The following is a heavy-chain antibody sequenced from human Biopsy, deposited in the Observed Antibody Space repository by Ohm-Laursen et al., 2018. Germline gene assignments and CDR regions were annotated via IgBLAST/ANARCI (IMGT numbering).Heavy chain of an antibody. CDR2: INQDGSEK. J-gene: IGHJ4*02. CDR3: ASAHQYCSATTCNGGSDF. D-gene: IGHD2-15*01. V-gene: IGHV3-7*01. CDR1: GFIFSTYT. Sequence: SLRLSCSASGFIFSTYTMNWVRQAPGKGLEWVANINQDGSEKYYVDSVEGRFTISRDNAKDSLDLQMSSLRVEDTALYYCASAHQYCSATTCNGGSDFWGQGTLVTVSS.